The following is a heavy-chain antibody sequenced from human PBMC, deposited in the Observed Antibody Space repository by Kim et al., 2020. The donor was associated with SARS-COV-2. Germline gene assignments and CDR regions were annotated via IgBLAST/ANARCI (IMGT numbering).Heavy chain of an antibody. CDR2: INSDGSST. Sequence: GGSLRLSCAASGFTFSSYWMHWVRQAPGKGLVWVSRINSDGSSTSYADSVKGRFTISRDNAKNTLYLQMNSLRAEDTAVYYCAVDVLRYCDWLLLSEQFNPYFSYYMDVWGQGTTVIVAS. CDR1: GFTFSSYW. V-gene: IGHV3-74*01. CDR3: AVDVLRYCDWLLLSEQFNPYFSYYMDV. D-gene: IGHD3-9*01. J-gene: IGHJ6*02.